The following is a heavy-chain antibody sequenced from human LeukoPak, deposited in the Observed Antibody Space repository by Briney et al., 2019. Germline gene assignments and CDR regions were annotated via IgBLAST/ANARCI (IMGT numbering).Heavy chain of an antibody. CDR2: IYYSGST. Sequence: SETLSLNCTVSGGSISSYYWSWIRQPPGKGLEWIGYIYYSGSTNYNPSLKSRVTISVDTSKNQFSLKLSSVTAADTAVYYCARDIRYFDWFDPPWAGFDLWGRGTLVTVSS. V-gene: IGHV4-59*01. D-gene: IGHD3-9*01. CDR3: ARDIRYFDWFDPPWAGFDL. J-gene: IGHJ2*01. CDR1: GGSISSYY.